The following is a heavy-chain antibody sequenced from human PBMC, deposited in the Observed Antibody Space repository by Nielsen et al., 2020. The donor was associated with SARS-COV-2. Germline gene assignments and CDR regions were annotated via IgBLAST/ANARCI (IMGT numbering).Heavy chain of an antibody. CDR1: GFTFGDVI. J-gene: IGHJ6*02. Sequence: GGSLRLSCAASGFTFGDVIIHWVRQASGKGLEWVGRIRSKTNNYETSYAASVKGRFTISRDESKNMAYLQMSRLKTDDTAVYYCKHYYDMDVWGQGTTVTVSS. CDR3: KHYYDMDV. V-gene: IGHV3-73*01. CDR2: IRSKTNNYET. D-gene: IGHD2-21*01.